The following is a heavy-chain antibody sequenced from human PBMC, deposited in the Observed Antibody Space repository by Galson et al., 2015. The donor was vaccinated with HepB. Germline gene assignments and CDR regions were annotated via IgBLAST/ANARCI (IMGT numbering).Heavy chain of an antibody. V-gene: IGHV1-8*01. J-gene: IGHJ4*02. CDR2: MNPNSGNT. Sequence: SVKVSCKASGYTFTSYDINWVRQATGQGLEWMGWMNPNSGNTGYAQKFQGRVTMTRNTSISTAYMGLRSLRSDDTAVYYCARVVPAAIWKLGYWGQGTLVTVSS. CDR1: GYTFTSYD. D-gene: IGHD2-2*01. CDR3: ARVVPAAIWKLGY.